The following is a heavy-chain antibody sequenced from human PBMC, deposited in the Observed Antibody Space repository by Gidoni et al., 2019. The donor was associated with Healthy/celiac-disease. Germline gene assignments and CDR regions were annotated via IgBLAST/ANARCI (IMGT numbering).Heavy chain of an antibody. V-gene: IGHV3-23*01. CDR1: GFTLSSYT. CDR2: ISGSGGST. CDR3: AKGGGLAYCGGDCPDYFDY. Sequence: EVQLLAYGGGLVQPGGSLRLSCAAAGFTLSSYTRSWVRQAPGKGLEWVSAISGSGGSTYYADSVKGRFTISRDNSKNTLYLQMNSLRAEDTAVYYCAKGGGLAYCGGDCPDYFDYWGQGTLVTVSS. J-gene: IGHJ4*02. D-gene: IGHD2-21*02.